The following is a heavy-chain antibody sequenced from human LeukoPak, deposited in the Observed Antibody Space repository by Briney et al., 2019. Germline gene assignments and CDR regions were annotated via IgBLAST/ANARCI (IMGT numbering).Heavy chain of an antibody. V-gene: IGHV1-8*01. CDR2: MNPKSGNT. Sequence: ASVKVSCKASGYTFTNYDINWVRQATGQGPEWMGWMNPKSGNTGYAQKFQGRVTMTRNTSISTAYMELSSLRSDDTAVYYCARDPRYYGSGSSQDYWGQGTLVTVSS. CDR3: ARDPRYYGSGSSQDY. CDR1: GYTFTNYD. D-gene: IGHD3-10*01. J-gene: IGHJ4*02.